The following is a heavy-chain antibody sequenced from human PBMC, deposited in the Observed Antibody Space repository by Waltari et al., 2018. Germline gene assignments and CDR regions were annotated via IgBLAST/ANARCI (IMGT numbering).Heavy chain of an antibody. V-gene: IGHV4-34*01. D-gene: IGHD3-3*01. CDR1: GGSFSGYY. J-gene: IGHJ4*02. CDR2: INNRGST. Sequence: QVQLQQWGAGLLKPSETLSLTCAVYGGSFSGYYWSWIRQHPGQGLEWIGEINNRGSTNYTPSLKSRVTISVDTSKNQFSLKRSTVTAADTAVYSCTIVGVAFDYWGQGTLVTVSS. CDR3: TIVGVAFDY.